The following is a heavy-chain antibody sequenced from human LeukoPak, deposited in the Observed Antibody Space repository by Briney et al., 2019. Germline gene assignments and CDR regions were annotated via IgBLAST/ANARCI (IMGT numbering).Heavy chain of an antibody. J-gene: IGHJ2*01. Sequence: ASVKVSCKASGYIFTSYAMHWVRQAPGQRLEWMGWINGGKGNIKYSQKFQGRVTMTEDTSTDTAFINLDSLRSEDTAVYYCTTVLPGIQLWSRPLWFFDLWGRGTLVIVSS. D-gene: IGHD5-18*01. V-gene: IGHV1-3*01. CDR3: TTVLPGIQLWSRPLWFFDL. CDR2: INGGKGNI. CDR1: GYIFTSYA.